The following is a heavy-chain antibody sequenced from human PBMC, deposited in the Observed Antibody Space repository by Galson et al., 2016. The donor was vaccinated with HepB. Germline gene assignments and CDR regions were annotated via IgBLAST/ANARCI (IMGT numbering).Heavy chain of an antibody. CDR1: GFPFSYYS. CDR3: TTTIGATIRQNVH. V-gene: IGHV3-21*01. Sequence: SLRLSCAVSGFPFSYYSMNWVRQAPGKGLEWVTSISRGSDYIFYGHSLKGRVTVSRDNAKNSLYLQTDSLRVEDTAISSCTTTIGATIRQNVHWGQGTLVTVSS. CDR2: ISRGSDYI. D-gene: IGHD5-12*01. J-gene: IGHJ4*02.